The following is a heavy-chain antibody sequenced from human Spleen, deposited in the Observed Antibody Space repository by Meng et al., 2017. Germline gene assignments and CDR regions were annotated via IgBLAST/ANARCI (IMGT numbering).Heavy chain of an antibody. V-gene: IGHV4-34*01. D-gene: IGHD7-27*01. CDR1: GGSFSGYY. CDR2: ISHSGST. J-gene: IGHJ2*01. Sequence: QPQLQESGPGLVKPSETLSLTCAVYGGSFSGYYCNWIRQPPGKGLEWIGEISHSGSTNYNSSLKSRVTISVDTSKNQCSLKLNSVTAADTAVYYCARGYPGDSRYFDLWGRGTLVTVSS. CDR3: ARGYPGDSRYFDL.